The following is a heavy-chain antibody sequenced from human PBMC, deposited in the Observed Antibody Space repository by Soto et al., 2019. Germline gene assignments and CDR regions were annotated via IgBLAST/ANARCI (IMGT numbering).Heavy chain of an antibody. CDR2: ISPIGVNT. Sequence: PGGSLRLSCSASGFTFSTYDVHWVRQAPGKGLEFVAGISPIGVNTYYADSVKGRSTISRDNSKNTLYLQMSSLRPDDSAIYYCVKLHDCWGQGTLVTVSS. CDR1: GFTFSTYD. CDR3: VKLHDC. J-gene: IGHJ4*02. V-gene: IGHV3-64D*06.